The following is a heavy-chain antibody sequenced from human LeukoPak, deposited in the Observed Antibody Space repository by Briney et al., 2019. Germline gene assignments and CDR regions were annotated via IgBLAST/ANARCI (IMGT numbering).Heavy chain of an antibody. V-gene: IGHV1-18*01. CDR3: ARGRGYSGSYSDYYFDY. CDR1: GYTFTSYG. D-gene: IGHD1-26*01. J-gene: IGHJ4*02. CDR2: ISSYNGNT. Sequence: VASVKVSCKASGYTFTSYGISWVRHAPGQGLEWMGWISSYNGNTNYAQKLQGRVTMTTDTSTSTASMELRSLRSDDTAVYYCARGRGYSGSYSDYYFDYWGQGTLVTVSS.